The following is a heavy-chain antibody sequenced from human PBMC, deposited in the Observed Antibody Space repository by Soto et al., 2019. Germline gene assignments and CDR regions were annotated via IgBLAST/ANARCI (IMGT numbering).Heavy chain of an antibody. Sequence: GESLKISCKGSGYSFAGYWITWVRQKPGKGLEWMGRIDPSDSQTYYSPSFRGHVTISATKSITTVFLQWSSLRASDTAMYYCARQIYGSDTGPNFQYYFDSWGKGTPVTVSS. CDR3: ARQIYGSDTGPNFQYYFDS. D-gene: IGHD5-18*01. CDR2: IDPSDSQT. CDR1: GYSFAGYW. J-gene: IGHJ4*02. V-gene: IGHV5-10-1*01.